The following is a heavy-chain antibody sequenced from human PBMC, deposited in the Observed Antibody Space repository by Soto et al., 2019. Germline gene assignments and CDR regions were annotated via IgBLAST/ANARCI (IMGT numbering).Heavy chain of an antibody. CDR3: ARAKCSGGSCYPSTFDY. CDR2: INPRGGST. Sequence: GASVKVSCKASGYTFTSYYMHWVRQAPGQGLEWMGIINPRGGSTSYAQKFQGRVTMTRDTSTSTVYMELSSLRSDDTAVYYCARAKCSGGSCYPSTFDYWGQGSLVTVSS. D-gene: IGHD2-15*01. CDR1: GYTFTSYY. J-gene: IGHJ4*02. V-gene: IGHV1-46*01.